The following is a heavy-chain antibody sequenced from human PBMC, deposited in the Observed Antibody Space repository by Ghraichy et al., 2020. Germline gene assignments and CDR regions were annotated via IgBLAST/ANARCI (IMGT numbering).Heavy chain of an antibody. V-gene: IGHV4-59*01. CDR2: IYYSGST. Sequence: SQTLSLTCTVSGGSISSYYWSWIRQPPGKGLEWIGYIYYSGSTNYNPSLKSRVTISVDTSKNQFSLKLSSVTAADTAVYYCARGYYDSSGYRLPSYSYYFDYWGQGTLVTVSS. D-gene: IGHD3-22*01. CDR3: ARGYYDSSGYRLPSYSYYFDY. J-gene: IGHJ4*02. CDR1: GGSISSYY.